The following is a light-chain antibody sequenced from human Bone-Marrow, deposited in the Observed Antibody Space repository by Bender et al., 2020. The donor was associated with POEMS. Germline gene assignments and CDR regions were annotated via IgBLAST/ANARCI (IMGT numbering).Light chain of an antibody. CDR1: SSDVGDYKY. V-gene: IGLV2-11*01. CDR3: QSYDNSLGGWV. CDR2: DVS. J-gene: IGLJ3*02. Sequence: QSALTQPRSVSGSPGQSVTISCTGTSSDVGDYKYVSWYQQHPGKAPKLMIYDVSNRPSGVPDRFSGSKSDNTASLTISGLQAEDEGDYYCQSYDNSLGGWVFGGGTKLTVL.